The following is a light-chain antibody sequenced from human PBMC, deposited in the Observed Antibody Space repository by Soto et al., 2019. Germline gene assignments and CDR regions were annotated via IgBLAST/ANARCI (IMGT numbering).Light chain of an antibody. Sequence: DIQMTQSPSTLSASVGDRVTITCRASQSFFNSLAWYQQKPGKAPKLLISKASSLKSGIPSTFSGSGSGTEFTLTISSLQPDDSATYYCQHYDNSPLTFGHGTKVEIK. CDR1: QSFFNS. V-gene: IGKV1-5*03. J-gene: IGKJ1*01. CDR2: KAS. CDR3: QHYDNSPLT.